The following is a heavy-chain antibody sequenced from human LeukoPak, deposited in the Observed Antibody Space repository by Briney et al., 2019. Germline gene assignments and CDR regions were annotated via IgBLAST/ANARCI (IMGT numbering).Heavy chain of an antibody. CDR1: GGTLSSYA. J-gene: IGHJ4*02. CDR2: IIPIFGTA. D-gene: IGHD1-1*01. Sequence: GASVKVSCKASGGTLSSYAISWVRQAPGQGLEWMGGIIPIFGTANYAQKFQGRVTITTDESTSTAYMELRSLRSDDTAVYYCVFNWNDVGAFDYWGQGTLVTVSS. CDR3: VFNWNDVGAFDY. V-gene: IGHV1-69*05.